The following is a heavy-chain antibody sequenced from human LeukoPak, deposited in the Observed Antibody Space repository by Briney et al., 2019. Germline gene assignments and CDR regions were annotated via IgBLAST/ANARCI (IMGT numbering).Heavy chain of an antibody. Sequence: GGSLRLSCAASGFTFSSYAMSWVRQAPGKGLEWVSAISGSGGSTYYADSVKGRFTISRDNSKNTLYLQMNSLRAEDTAVYYCARGLGGYTSPQAYWGQGTLVTVSS. CDR1: GFTFSSYA. J-gene: IGHJ4*02. V-gene: IGHV3-23*01. CDR3: ARGLGGYTSPQAY. CDR2: ISGSGGST. D-gene: IGHD6-13*01.